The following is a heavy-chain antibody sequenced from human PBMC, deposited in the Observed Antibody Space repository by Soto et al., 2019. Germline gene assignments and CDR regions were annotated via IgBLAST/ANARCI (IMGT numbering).Heavy chain of an antibody. CDR3: ARDVAVPGESDRFDY. CDR1: GDSISTNKW. CDR2: VYHNGLT. V-gene: IGHV4-4*02. D-gene: IGHD6-19*01. J-gene: IGHJ4*02. Sequence: LSLTCAVSGDSISTNKWWSWVRQPPGKGLEWIGEVYHNGLTNYNASLKSRVTMSVDTSKNQFSLKLTSVTAADTAIYYCARDVAVPGESDRFDYWGQGTLVTVSS.